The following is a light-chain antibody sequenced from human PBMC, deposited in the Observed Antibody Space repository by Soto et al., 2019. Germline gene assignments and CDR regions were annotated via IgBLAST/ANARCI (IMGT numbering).Light chain of an antibody. CDR2: DAS. J-gene: IGKJ1*01. V-gene: IGKV1-5*01. CDR1: QSISSW. CDR3: QQYSSYSRT. Sequence: DIQMTQSPSTLSASVGDRVTITCRASQSISSWLAWYQQKPGKAPKVLIYDASSLESGAPSRFSGSGSGTEFTLTISSLQPEDFATYFCQQYSSYSRTFGQGTKV.